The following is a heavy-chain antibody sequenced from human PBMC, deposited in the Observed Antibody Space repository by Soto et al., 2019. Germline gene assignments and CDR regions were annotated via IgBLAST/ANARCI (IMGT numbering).Heavy chain of an antibody. CDR1: GYTFTSYG. Sequence: WASVKVSCKASGYTFTSYGISWVRQAPGQGLEWVGWISAYNGNTNYAQKLQGRVTMTTDTSTSTAYMELRSLRSDDTAVYYCARDGTGITLWGFDYWGQGTLVTVSS. CDR3: ARDGTGITLWGFDY. D-gene: IGHD3-10*02. CDR2: ISAYNGNT. V-gene: IGHV1-18*04. J-gene: IGHJ4*02.